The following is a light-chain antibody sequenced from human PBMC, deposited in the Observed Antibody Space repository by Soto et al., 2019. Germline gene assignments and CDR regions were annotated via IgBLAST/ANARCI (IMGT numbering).Light chain of an antibody. V-gene: IGLV2-11*01. J-gene: IGLJ1*01. CDR2: DVS. Sequence: QSALTQPRSVSGSPGQSVTISCTGTSSDVGAYNYVSWYQQHPGKAPKVMIYDVSKRPSGVPDRFSASKSGNTASLTISGLQAEDDADYYCCSHAGSYTYVFGTGTKLTVL. CDR1: SSDVGAYNY. CDR3: CSHAGSYTYV.